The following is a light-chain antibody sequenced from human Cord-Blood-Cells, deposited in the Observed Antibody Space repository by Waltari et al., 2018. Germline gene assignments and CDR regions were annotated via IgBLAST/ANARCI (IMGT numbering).Light chain of an antibody. CDR1: RSDVGGYNY. V-gene: IGLV2-11*01. Sequence: QSALTQPRPVSGSPGQSVTISCTGTRSDVGGYNYVSCYQQHPGKAPKLMIYDVSKRPSGVPDRFSGSKSGNTASLTISGLQAEDEADYYCCSYAGSWVFGGGTKLTVL. J-gene: IGLJ3*02. CDR3: CSYAGSWV. CDR2: DVS.